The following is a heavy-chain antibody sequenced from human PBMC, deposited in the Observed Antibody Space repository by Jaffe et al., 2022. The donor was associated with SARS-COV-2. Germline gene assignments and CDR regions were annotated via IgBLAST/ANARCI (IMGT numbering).Heavy chain of an antibody. J-gene: IGHJ6*02. CDR1: GGSITSGFYY. V-gene: IGHV4-61*02. CDR3: ARVGSGTYYTDYYGMGV. D-gene: IGHD3-10*01. Sequence: QVQLQESGPGLVRPSQTLSLTCTVSGGSITSGFYYWSWIRQPAGKGLEWIGRIYTSGMTNYNPSLESRVTVSVDTSKNQFSLKLSSVTAADTAVYFCARVGSGTYYTDYYGMGVWGQGTTVTVSS. CDR2: IYTSGMT.